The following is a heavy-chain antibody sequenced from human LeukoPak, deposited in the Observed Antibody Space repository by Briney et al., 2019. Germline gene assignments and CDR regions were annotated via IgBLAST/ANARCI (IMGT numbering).Heavy chain of an antibody. CDR2: IIPILGIA. CDR3: ARDQIVGATNWFDP. V-gene: IGHV1-69*04. J-gene: IGHJ5*02. D-gene: IGHD1-26*01. CDR1: GGTFSSYA. Sequence: SVKVSCKASGGTFSSYAISWVRQAPGQGLEWMGRIIPILGIANYAQKFQGRVTITADKSTSTAYMELSSLRSEDTAVYYCARDQIVGATNWFDPWGQGTLVTVSS.